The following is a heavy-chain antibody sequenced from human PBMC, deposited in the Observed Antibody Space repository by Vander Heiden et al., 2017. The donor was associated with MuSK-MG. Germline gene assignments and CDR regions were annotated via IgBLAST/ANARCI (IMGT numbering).Heavy chain of an antibody. J-gene: IGHJ3*02. Sequence: EVQVLESGGGLVQPGGSLRRSCAAPVLTFSTYAMSWVRQAPGKGLECVSGISGNGGSTDYADSVKGRFTISRDNSKNTLYLQMNSLRAEDTAVYYCAKFQYYSANDAFDIWGQGTMVTVSS. V-gene: IGHV3-23*01. D-gene: IGHD3-10*01. CDR3: AKFQYYSANDAFDI. CDR2: ISGNGGST. CDR1: VLTFSTYA.